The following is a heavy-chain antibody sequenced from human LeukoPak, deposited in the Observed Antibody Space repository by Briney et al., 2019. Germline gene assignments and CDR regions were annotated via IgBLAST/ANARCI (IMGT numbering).Heavy chain of an antibody. CDR2: TFYRSKWYY. CDR3: AREGRRISGGTLSLDY. CDR1: GDSFSNNNAA. J-gene: IGHJ4*02. V-gene: IGHV6-1*01. Sequence: SQTLSLTCAISGDSFSNNNAAWNWIRQSPSRGLEWLGRTFYRSKWYYDYAVSVKSRITINSDTSKNQFSLQLTYVNPEDTAVYYCAREGRRISGGTLSLDYWGQGTLVTVSS. D-gene: IGHD2-15*01.